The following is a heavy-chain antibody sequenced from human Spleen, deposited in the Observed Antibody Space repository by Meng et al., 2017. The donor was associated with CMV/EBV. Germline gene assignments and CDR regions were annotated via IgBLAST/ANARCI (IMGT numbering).Heavy chain of an antibody. CDR1: GGIFRTSA. Sequence: SVKVSCKASGGIFRTSAITWVRQTPGQGLEWMGGIIPAFGTPNYAQKFQGRVTVTADDSTGTAYLELRSLTSDDTAMYFCARGGGPYCSGGSCYSIFDYWGQGTLVTVSS. J-gene: IGHJ4*02. D-gene: IGHD2-15*01. CDR2: IIPAFGTP. CDR3: ARGGGPYCSGGSCYSIFDY. V-gene: IGHV1-69*13.